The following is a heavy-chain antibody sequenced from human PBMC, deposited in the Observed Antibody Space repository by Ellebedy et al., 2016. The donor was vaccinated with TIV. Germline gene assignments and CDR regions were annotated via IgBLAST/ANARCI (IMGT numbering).Heavy chain of an antibody. CDR1: GGSISSSSFY. V-gene: IGHV4-39*01. Sequence: MPSETLSLTCTVSGGSISSSSFYWGWIRQPPGKGLEWIGSIYYSGSTYYNPSLKSRVTISVDTSKNQFSLKLNSVTAADTAVYYCARHGSYYHDTTPRDYTNWFEPWGQGTLVTVSS. CDR2: IYYSGST. CDR3: ARHGSYYHDTTPRDYTNWFEP. J-gene: IGHJ5*02. D-gene: IGHD3-22*01.